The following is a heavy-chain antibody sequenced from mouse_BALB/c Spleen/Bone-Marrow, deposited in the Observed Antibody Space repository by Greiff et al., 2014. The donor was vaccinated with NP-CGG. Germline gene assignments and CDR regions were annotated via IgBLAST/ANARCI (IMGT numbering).Heavy chain of an antibody. J-gene: IGHJ4*01. D-gene: IGHD2-4*01. CDR2: ISSGSSTN. CDR3: ARDDYDYAMDY. Sequence: EVQLVESGGGLVQPGGSRKLSCAASGFTFSSFGMHWVRQAPEKGLEWVAYISSGSSTNYYADTVKGRCTISRDNPKNTLFLQMTSLRSEDTAVYYCARDDYDYAMDYWGQGTSVTVSA. V-gene: IGHV5-17*02. CDR1: GFTFSSFG.